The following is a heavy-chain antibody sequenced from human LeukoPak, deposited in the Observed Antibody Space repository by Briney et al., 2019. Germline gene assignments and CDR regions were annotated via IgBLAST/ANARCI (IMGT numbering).Heavy chain of an antibody. CDR1: GFIFDGFD. D-gene: IGHD3-22*01. CDR2: INWNGGST. CDR3: AKDRPKVVVISAFDI. J-gene: IGHJ3*02. V-gene: IGHV3-20*04. Sequence: PGGSLRLSCVASGFIFDGFDMTWARRVPRKGLELVSDINWNGGSTGYADPVKGRFTVSRDNAKNSLYLQMNSLRTEDTALYYCAKDRPKVVVISAFDIWGQGTMVTVSS.